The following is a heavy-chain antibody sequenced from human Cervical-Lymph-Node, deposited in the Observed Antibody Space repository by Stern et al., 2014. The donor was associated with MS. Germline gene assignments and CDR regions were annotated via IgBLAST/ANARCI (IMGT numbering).Heavy chain of an antibody. CDR1: GYSFTANW. CDR2: IYPGDSDT. J-gene: IGHJ4*02. D-gene: IGHD4-17*01. V-gene: IGHV5-51*01. Sequence: EVQLVQSGAEVKQPGGSLKISCKGSGYSFTANWIAWVRQMPGKGLERMGIIYPGDSDTRYSPSFQGQFTISADKSISTAYLQWSSLKASDTAMYYCARDYGDYAFDYWGQGTLVTVSS. CDR3: ARDYGDYAFDY.